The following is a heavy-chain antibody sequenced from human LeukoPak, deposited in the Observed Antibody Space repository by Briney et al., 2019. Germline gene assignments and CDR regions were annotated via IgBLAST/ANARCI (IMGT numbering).Heavy chain of an antibody. CDR3: ARLHYYDTSGSS. V-gene: IGHV3-21*01. CDR1: GFSFTTYN. D-gene: IGHD3-22*01. CDR2: VSSSSAYI. J-gene: IGHJ4*02. Sequence: PGGSLRLSCAASGFSFTTYNMNWARQAPGKGLEWVSSVSSSSAYIYYADSVKGRFTISRDNAKNSLYLQMNSLRAEDTAVYYCARLHYYDTSGSSWGQGTLVTVSS.